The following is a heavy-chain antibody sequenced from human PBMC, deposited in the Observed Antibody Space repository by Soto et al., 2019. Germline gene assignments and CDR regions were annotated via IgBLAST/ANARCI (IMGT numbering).Heavy chain of an antibody. V-gene: IGHV3-23*04. J-gene: IGHJ4*02. Sequence: EVQLVDSGGGLVQPGGSLRLSCAATGFIFRNNVMSWVRQAPGTGLEWVSSISDSGGTSYYADSVMGRFTISRDYYKNTLYLQMNSPGAEERAIYYCAKRPRALLTFDYWGEGTLVTVST. CDR3: AKRPRALLTFDY. CDR2: ISDSGGTS. CDR1: GFIFRNNV. D-gene: IGHD1-26*01.